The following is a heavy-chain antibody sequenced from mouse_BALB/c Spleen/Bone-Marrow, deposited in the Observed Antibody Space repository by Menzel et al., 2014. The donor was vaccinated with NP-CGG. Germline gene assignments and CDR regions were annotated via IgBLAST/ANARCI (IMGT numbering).Heavy chain of an antibody. Sequence: QVQLQQPGAELVRPGASVKVSCKASGYTFTSYWINWVKQRPRQGLEWIGNIYPSDSYTNYNQNFKDKATLTVDKSSSTAYMQLSSPTSEDSAVYYCTRQYGNYYAMDYWGQGTSVTVSS. J-gene: IGHJ4*01. V-gene: IGHV1-69*02. D-gene: IGHD2-10*02. CDR2: IYPSDSYT. CDR3: TRQYGNYYAMDY. CDR1: GYTFTSYW.